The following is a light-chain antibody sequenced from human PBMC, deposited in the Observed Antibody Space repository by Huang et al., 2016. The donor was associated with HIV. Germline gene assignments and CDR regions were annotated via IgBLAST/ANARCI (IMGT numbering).Light chain of an antibody. J-gene: IGKJ1*01. CDR2: ETS. V-gene: IGKV1-39*01. Sequence: DIQMTQSPSSLSASVGDRVTLSCRASQWVGNYLNWVQKKPGKAPKLLIYETSRRRGGVPSRVSGSASGTDFTLTISSLQPEDFATYFCQQSYSSPWTFGQGTTVEI. CDR1: QWVGNY. CDR3: QQSYSSPWT.